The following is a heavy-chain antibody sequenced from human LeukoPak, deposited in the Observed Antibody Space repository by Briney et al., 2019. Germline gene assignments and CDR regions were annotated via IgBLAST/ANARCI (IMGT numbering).Heavy chain of an antibody. Sequence: PGGSLRLSCAASRFTFSSYSMNWVRQAPGKGLEWVSSISSSSSYIYHADSVKGRFTISRDNAKNSLYLQMNSLRAEDTAVYYCARAPYDILTGYREDDAFDIWGQGTMVTVSS. J-gene: IGHJ3*02. CDR1: RFTFSSYS. D-gene: IGHD3-9*01. V-gene: IGHV3-21*01. CDR3: ARAPYDILTGYREDDAFDI. CDR2: ISSSSSYI.